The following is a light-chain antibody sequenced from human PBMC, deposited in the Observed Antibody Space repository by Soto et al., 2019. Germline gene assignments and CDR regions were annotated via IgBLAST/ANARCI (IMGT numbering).Light chain of an antibody. Sequence: QSALTQPPSASGSPGQSVTISCTGVSRDVGGYDYVLCYQQYPGKAPKLIIFEVNKRPSGVPDRFSGSKSGNAASLTVSGLEAADEAVYYCASYAGNSRYVFGTGTKVTV. CDR2: EVN. CDR1: SRDVGGYDY. CDR3: ASYAGNSRYV. J-gene: IGLJ1*01. V-gene: IGLV2-8*01.